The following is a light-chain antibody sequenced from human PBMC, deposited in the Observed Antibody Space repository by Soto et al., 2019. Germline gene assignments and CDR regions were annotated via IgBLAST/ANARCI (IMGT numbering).Light chain of an antibody. CDR1: SSDVANNNL. J-gene: IGLJ1*01. Sequence: QSVLTQPASVSGSLGQSITISCTGTSSDVANNNLVSWYQQHPGKAPKFVIYEASKRPSGVSNRFSGSKSGNTASLTISGLQAEDEADYYCCSYAGNYSPVFGTGTKVTVL. CDR2: EAS. V-gene: IGLV2-23*01. CDR3: CSYAGNYSPV.